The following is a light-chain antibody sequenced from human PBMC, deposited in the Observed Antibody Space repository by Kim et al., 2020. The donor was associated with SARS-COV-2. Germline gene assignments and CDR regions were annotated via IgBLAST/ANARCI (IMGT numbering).Light chain of an antibody. J-gene: IGKJ4*01. Sequence: ETVMTQSPATVSVSPGERATLSCRASQSVRSNLAWYQQKPGQAPRLLIYDTSTRATGFPARFSGSGSGTEFTLTISSLQSEDSAVYYCQQYNSWPLTFGGGTKVDIK. V-gene: IGKV3-15*01. CDR2: DTS. CDR1: QSVRSN. CDR3: QQYNSWPLT.